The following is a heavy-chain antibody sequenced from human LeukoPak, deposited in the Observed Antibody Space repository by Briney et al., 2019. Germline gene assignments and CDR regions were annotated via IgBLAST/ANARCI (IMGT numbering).Heavy chain of an antibody. J-gene: IGHJ4*02. CDR1: GFTFSTYW. CDR2: IKQDGSEK. V-gene: IGHV3-7*03. D-gene: IGHD4-23*01. CDR3: VRGVTVPLC. Sequence: GGSLRLSCAASGFTFSTYWMSWVRQAPGKGLEWVANIKQDGSEKYYVDSVKGRFTISRDNAKNSLDLQINSLRVEDTAVYYCVRGVTVPLCWGQGTLVTVSS.